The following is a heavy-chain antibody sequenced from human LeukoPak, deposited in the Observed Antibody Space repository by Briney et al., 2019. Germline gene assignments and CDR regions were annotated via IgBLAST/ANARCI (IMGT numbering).Heavy chain of an antibody. J-gene: IGHJ6*03. Sequence: SETLSLTCTVSSGSISTSNYYWGWVRQPPGKALEWIGNIFYSGSTYYSPSLKSRVTISLDTSKNQFSLKLSSVTAADTAVYYCARSSPSTVTTHYYYYYYMDVWGKGTTVTVSS. CDR1: SGSISTSNYY. CDR2: IFYSGST. V-gene: IGHV4-39*07. D-gene: IGHD4-11*01. CDR3: ARSSPSTVTTHYYYYYYMDV.